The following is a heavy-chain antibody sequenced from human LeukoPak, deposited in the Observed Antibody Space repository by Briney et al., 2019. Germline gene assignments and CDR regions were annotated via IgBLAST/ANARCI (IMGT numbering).Heavy chain of an antibody. V-gene: IGHV3-23*01. CDR1: GFTFSSYA. CDR2: ISGSGGST. J-gene: IGHJ4*02. CDR3: AKNPTNYYDSGSYYVL. Sequence: GGSLRLSCAASGFTFSSYAMSWVRQAPGKGLEWVSAISGSGGSTYYADSVKGRFTISRDNSKNTLYLQMNSLRAEDTAVYYCAKNPTNYYDSGSYYVLWGQGTLVTVSS. D-gene: IGHD3-10*01.